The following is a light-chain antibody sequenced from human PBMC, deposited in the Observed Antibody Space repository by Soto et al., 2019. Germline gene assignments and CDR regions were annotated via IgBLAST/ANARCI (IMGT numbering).Light chain of an antibody. CDR3: SSYAGSNNFGV. Sequence: SALTQPPSASGSPGQSVTISCTGTSSDVGGYNYVSWYQQHPGKAPKLMIYEVSKRPSGVPDRFSGSKSGNTASLTVSGLQAEDEADYYCSSYAGSNNFGVFGGGTKVTVL. V-gene: IGLV2-8*01. J-gene: IGLJ3*02. CDR1: SSDVGGYNY. CDR2: EVS.